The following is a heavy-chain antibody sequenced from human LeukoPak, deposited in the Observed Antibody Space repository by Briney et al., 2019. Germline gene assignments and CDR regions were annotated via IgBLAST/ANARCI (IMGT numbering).Heavy chain of an antibody. D-gene: IGHD2-2*01. CDR3: ARGLYCSSTSCYDY. CDR2: IYHSGST. CDR1: GDSISSSNW. Sequence: SETLSLTCAVSGDSISSSNWWSWVRQPPGKGLEWIGEIYHSGSTNYNPSLKSRVTISVDKSKNQFSLKLSSVTAADTAVYYCARGLYCSSTSCYDYWGQGTLVTVSS. V-gene: IGHV4-4*02. J-gene: IGHJ4*02.